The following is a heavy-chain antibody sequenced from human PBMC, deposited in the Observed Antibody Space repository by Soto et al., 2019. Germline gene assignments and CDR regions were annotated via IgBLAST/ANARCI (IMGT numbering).Heavy chain of an antibody. D-gene: IGHD6-19*01. Sequence: SETLSLTCTVSDDSFRGADYYWSWIRQPLGKGPEWIGYTYYNGDTKYNPALKSRVTMSVDTSKNQFSLRLSSVTAADTAVYFCARGPGYTDGWRTFDFWGRGILVTVSS. CDR3: ARGPGYTDGWRTFDF. V-gene: IGHV4-61*08. CDR2: TYYNGDT. J-gene: IGHJ4*02. CDR1: DDSFRGADYY.